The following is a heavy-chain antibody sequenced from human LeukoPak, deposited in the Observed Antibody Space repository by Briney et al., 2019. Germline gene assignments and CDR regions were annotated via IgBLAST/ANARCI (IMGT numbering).Heavy chain of an antibody. CDR1: GYSFSNYW. Sequence: GESLKISCKGSGYSFSNYWIAWVRQMPGKGLEWMGIIYPGDSDTKYSRSFQGQVIISADKSTTTAYLQWSSLKASDTAMYYCARTIYGDYDYYGMDVWGQGTTVTVSS. CDR3: ARTIYGDYDYYGMDV. D-gene: IGHD4-17*01. J-gene: IGHJ6*02. V-gene: IGHV5-51*01. CDR2: IYPGDSDT.